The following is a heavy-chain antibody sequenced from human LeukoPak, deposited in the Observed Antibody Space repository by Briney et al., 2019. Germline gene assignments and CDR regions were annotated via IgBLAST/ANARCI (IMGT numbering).Heavy chain of an antibody. CDR1: GFTFSSYD. CDR2: ISGSGGST. D-gene: IGHD2/OR15-2a*01. Sequence: GGSLRLSCAASGFTFSSYDMSWVRQAPGKGLEWVSAISGSGGSTYYADSVKGRFTISRDNSKNTLYLQMNSLRAEDTAVYYCARAGHYLLISSPGYMDVWGKGTTVTISS. V-gene: IGHV3-23*01. CDR3: ARAGHYLLISSPGYMDV. J-gene: IGHJ6*03.